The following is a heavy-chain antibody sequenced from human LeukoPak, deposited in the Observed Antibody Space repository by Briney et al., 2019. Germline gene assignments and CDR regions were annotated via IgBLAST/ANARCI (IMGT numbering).Heavy chain of an antibody. D-gene: IGHD3-22*01. CDR1: GYTFTGYY. CDR3: ARDPVYYDSSGYNDAFDI. Sequence: ASVEVSCKASGYTFTGYYMQWVREAPGQGLEWMVRINPNSGGTNYAQKFQGRVTMTRDTSISTAHMELSRLRSDDTAVYYCARDPVYYDSSGYNDAFDIWGQGTMVTVSS. CDR2: INPNSGGT. V-gene: IGHV1-2*06. J-gene: IGHJ3*02.